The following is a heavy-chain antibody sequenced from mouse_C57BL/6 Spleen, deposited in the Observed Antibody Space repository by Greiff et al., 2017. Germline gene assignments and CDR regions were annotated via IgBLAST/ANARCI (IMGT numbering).Heavy chain of an antibody. V-gene: IGHV1-81*01. CDR1: GYTFTSYG. CDR3: ARTSYGSSLFYWYFDV. CDR2: IYPRSGNT. Sequence: VQLKESGAELARPGASVKLSCKASGYTFTSYGISWVKQRTGQGLEWIGEIYPRSGNTYYNEKFKGKATLTADKSSSTAYMELRSLTSEDSAVYFCARTSYGSSLFYWYFDVWGTGTTVTVSS. D-gene: IGHD1-1*01. J-gene: IGHJ1*03.